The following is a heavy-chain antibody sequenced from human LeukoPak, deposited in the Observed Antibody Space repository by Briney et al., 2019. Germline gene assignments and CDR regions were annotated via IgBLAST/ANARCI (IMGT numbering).Heavy chain of an antibody. D-gene: IGHD3-22*01. V-gene: IGHV5-51*01. CDR2: IYSGDSDT. Sequence: PGESLKISCKGSGYSFTSYWIGWVRQMPGKGLEWMGIIYSGDSDTRYSPSFQGQVTISADKSISTAYLQWSSLKASDTAMYYCARLNLDDSSGYYPYPTYFDYWGQGTLVTVSS. CDR1: GYSFTSYW. CDR3: ARLNLDDSSGYYPYPTYFDY. J-gene: IGHJ4*02.